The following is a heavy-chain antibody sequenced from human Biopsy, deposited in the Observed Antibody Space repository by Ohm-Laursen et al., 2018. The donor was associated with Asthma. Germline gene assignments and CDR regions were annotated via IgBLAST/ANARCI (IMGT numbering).Heavy chain of an antibody. Sequence: SDTLSLTCTVPGGSVSSGSYYWSWIRQPPGKGLAWVSYISYSGSTDYNPSLKSRLTISMDTPKNQFSLKLSSVTAADTAVYYCARVPTTLRYFDLWGRGTLVTVSS. D-gene: IGHD2-15*01. CDR2: ISYSGST. V-gene: IGHV4-61*01. J-gene: IGHJ2*01. CDR3: ARVPTTLRYFDL. CDR1: GGSVSSGSYY.